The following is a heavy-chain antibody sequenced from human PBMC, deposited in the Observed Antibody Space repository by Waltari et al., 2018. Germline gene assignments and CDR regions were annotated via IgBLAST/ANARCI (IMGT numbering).Heavy chain of an antibody. CDR3: TRGGNYDFWSHRPFVDP. Sequence: QVQLQQSGAGLLKPSETLSLTCSVSGASFTSYYWGWVRHVPGKGLEWIGQIRHPGNTNYNPSLQSRVAISIDTSRNQFSLRVFSVTAADTGLYFCTRGGNYDFWSHRPFVDPWGQGTQVSVSS. CDR2: IRHPGNT. D-gene: IGHD3-3*01. J-gene: IGHJ5*02. V-gene: IGHV4-34*01. CDR1: GASFTSYY.